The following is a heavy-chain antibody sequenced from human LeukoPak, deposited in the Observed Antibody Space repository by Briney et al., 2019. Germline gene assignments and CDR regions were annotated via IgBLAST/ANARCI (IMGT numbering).Heavy chain of an antibody. CDR3: ARGAYYYYGMDV. CDR2: IYHSGST. CDR1: GGSISSGGYS. Sequence: SQTLSLTCAVSGGSISSGGYSWSWIRQPPGKGLEWIGYIYHSGSTYYNPSLKSRVTISVDRSKNQFSLKLSSVTAADTAVYYCARGAYYYYGMDVWGQGTTATVSS. V-gene: IGHV4-30-2*01. J-gene: IGHJ6*02.